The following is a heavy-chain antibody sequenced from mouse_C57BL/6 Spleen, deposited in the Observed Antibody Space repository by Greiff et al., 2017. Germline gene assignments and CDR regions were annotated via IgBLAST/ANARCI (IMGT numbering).Heavy chain of an antibody. CDR2: ISYDGSN. D-gene: IGHD1-1*01. V-gene: IGHV3-6*01. J-gene: IGHJ3*01. Sequence: ESGPGLVKPSQSLSLTCSVTGYSITSGYYWNWIRQFPGNKLEWMGYISYDGSNNYNPSLKNRISITRDTSKNQFFLKLNSVTTEDTATYYCASPDYYGSSSWFAYWGQGTLVTVSA. CDR3: ASPDYYGSSSWFAY. CDR1: GYSITSGYY.